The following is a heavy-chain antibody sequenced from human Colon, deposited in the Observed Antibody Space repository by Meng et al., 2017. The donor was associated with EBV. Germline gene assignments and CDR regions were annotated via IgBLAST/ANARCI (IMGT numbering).Heavy chain of an antibody. CDR2: IDHRGNT. V-gene: IGHV4-34*01. CDR1: GGSCRDYY. D-gene: IGHD3-10*01. CDR3: ARRGPSGNFSP. Sequence: QVRLQQWGAGLLKPSETLSRSCAVDGGSCRDYYWTWIRHPPGKGLEWIGEIDHRGNTKYNPSLKSRVTISLDTSKKQFSLKVSSVTAADSAVYYCARRGPSGNFSPWSQGALVTVSS. J-gene: IGHJ5*02.